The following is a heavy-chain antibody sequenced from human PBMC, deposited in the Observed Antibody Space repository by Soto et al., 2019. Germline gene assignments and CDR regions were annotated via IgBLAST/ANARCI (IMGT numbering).Heavy chain of an antibody. CDR3: ATKIVAALGFDY. J-gene: IGHJ4*02. V-gene: IGHV3-74*01. D-gene: IGHD6-25*01. CDR1: GFTFSTYC. CDR2: INGDGSIT. Sequence: AGGSLRLSCAASGFTFSTYCMHWVRQVPGKGLVWLSVINGDGSITTYADSVKGRFIIPRDNSKNTLYLQMSSLRADDTAVYFCATKIVAALGFDYWGQGTLGTVSS.